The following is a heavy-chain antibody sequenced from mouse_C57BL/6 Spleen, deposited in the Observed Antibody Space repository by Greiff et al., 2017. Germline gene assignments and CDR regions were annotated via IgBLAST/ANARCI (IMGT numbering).Heavy chain of an antibody. CDR1: GYTFTSYW. J-gene: IGHJ4*01. D-gene: IGHD2-2*01. CDR2: IDPSDSET. Sequence: QVQLQQPGAELVRPGSSVKLSCKASGYTFTSYWMHWVKQRPIQGLEWIGNIDPSDSETHYNQKFKDKATLTVDKSSSTAYMQLSSLTSEDSAVYYCARDTMVTRYYAMDYWGQGTSVTVSS. CDR3: ARDTMVTRYYAMDY. V-gene: IGHV1-52*01.